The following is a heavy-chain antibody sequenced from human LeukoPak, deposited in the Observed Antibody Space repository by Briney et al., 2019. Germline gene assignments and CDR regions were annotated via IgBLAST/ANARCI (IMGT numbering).Heavy chain of an antibody. CDR1: GYRFTSYG. J-gene: IGHJ4*02. CDR2: VSTYNDKK. D-gene: IGHD1-26*01. Sequence: ASVKVSCKTSGYRFTSYGISWVRQAPGQGLEWMGWVSTYNDKKDYAQKSQGRVIMTTDTSTTTAYMELGSLRSDDTAVYYCARHSGSYAFDYWGPGSLLTVSS. V-gene: IGHV1-18*01. CDR3: ARHSGSYAFDY.